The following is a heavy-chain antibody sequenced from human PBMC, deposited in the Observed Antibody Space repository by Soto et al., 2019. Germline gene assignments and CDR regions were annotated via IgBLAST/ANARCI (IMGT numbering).Heavy chain of an antibody. V-gene: IGHV4-39*01. CDR2: IYYSGST. CDR3: ATHGMDYYDSSGYYYSPYYFDY. J-gene: IGHJ4*02. Sequence: QLQLQESGPGLVKPSETLSLTCTVSGGSISSSSYYWGWIRQPPGKGLEWIGSIYYSGSTYYNPSLKSRVPISVDTSNNQFSLNLSSVTAADTAVYYCATHGMDYYDSSGYYYSPYYFDYWGQGTLVTVSS. D-gene: IGHD3-22*01. CDR1: GGSISSSSYY.